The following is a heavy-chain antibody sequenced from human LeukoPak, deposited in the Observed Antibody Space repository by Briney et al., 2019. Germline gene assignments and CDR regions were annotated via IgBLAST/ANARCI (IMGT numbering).Heavy chain of an antibody. CDR2: IIPIFGTA. V-gene: IGHV1-69*05. CDR3: ARDHYYDSSGYYQLRWFDP. J-gene: IGHJ5*02. D-gene: IGHD3-22*01. CDR1: GGTFSSYA. Sequence: SVKVSCKASGGTFSSYAISWVRQAPGQGLEWMGGIIPIFGTANYAQKFQGRVTITTDESTSTAYMELSSLRSEDTAVYYCARDHYYDSSGYYQLRWFDPWGQGPLVTVSS.